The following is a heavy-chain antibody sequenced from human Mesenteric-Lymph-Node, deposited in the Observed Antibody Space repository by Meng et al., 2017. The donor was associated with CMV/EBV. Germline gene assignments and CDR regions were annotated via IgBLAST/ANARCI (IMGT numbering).Heavy chain of an antibody. D-gene: IGHD3-22*01. CDR2: IYYGGRT. CDR1: GGPISSSDYY. Sequence: SETLSLTCAVSGGPISSSDYYWGWIRQPPGKGLEWIGSIYYGGRTYDNPSLKSRVTISVDTSKNQLSLRLNSVTAADTAVYFCARDWGYDSNAYYFNFFDYWGPGMLVTVSS. CDR3: ARDWGYDSNAYYFNFFDY. J-gene: IGHJ4*02. V-gene: IGHV4-39*02.